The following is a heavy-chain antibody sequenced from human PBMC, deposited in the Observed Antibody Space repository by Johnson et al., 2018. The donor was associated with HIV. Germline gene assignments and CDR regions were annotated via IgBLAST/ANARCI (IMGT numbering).Heavy chain of an antibody. CDR3: ARGRVNFRCYSSDCPQAFDI. Sequence: QVQLVESGGGVVQPGRSLRLSCAASGFTFSSYAMHWVRQAPGKGLEWVAVISYDGSNKYYADSVKGRFTISRDNVKNSLYLQMNSLRAEDTALYYCARGRVNFRCYSSDCPQAFDIWGQGTMVTVSS. J-gene: IGHJ3*02. CDR2: ISYDGSNK. D-gene: IGHD6-19*01. V-gene: IGHV3-30-3*01. CDR1: GFTFSSYA.